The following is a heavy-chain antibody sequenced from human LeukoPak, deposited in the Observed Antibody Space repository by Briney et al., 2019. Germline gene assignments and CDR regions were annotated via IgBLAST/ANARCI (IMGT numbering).Heavy chain of an antibody. Sequence: PGGSLRLSCSASGFNFSDYYMSWIRQAPGKGLEWISYISSRGRTRHYADSVQGRFTISRDNAKNSLYLQMNSLRLEDTAIYYCARDLLRNSHSLYYFDSWGLGTLVTVSS. CDR2: ISSRGRTR. CDR1: GFNFSDYY. J-gene: IGHJ4*02. CDR3: ARDLLRNSHSLYYFDS. D-gene: IGHD3-10*01. V-gene: IGHV3-11*01.